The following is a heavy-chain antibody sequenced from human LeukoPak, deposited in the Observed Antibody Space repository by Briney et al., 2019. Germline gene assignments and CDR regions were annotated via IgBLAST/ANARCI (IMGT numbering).Heavy chain of an antibody. V-gene: IGHV1-8*01. J-gene: IGHJ4*02. Sequence: GASVKVSCKASEYTFTSYDINWVRQATGQGLEWMGWMNPNSGNTGYAQKFQGRVTMARNTSISTAYMELSSLRSEDTAVYYCARDFDWLLSTDYWGQGTLVTVSS. CDR2: MNPNSGNT. CDR1: EYTFTSYD. D-gene: IGHD3-9*01. CDR3: ARDFDWLLSTDY.